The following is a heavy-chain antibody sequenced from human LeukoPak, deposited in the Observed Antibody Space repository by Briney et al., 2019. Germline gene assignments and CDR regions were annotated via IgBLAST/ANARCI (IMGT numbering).Heavy chain of an antibody. D-gene: IGHD2-15*01. Sequence: GGSLRLSCAASGFTFSSYGMHWVRQAPGKGLEWVAVIWYDGINKYYADSVKGRFTISRDNSKYTLYLQMNSLRAEDTAVYYCARDRRYCSGGSCLYYFDYWGQGTLVTVSS. CDR2: IWYDGINK. CDR3: ARDRRYCSGGSCLYYFDY. CDR1: GFTFSSYG. J-gene: IGHJ4*02. V-gene: IGHV3-33*01.